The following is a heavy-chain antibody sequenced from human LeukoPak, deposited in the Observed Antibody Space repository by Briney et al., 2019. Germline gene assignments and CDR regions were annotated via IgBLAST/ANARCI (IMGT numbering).Heavy chain of an antibody. CDR1: GGSFSGYY. CDR3: ARLPGYSSSWSYYYGMDV. CDR2: VNDSGGT. J-gene: IGHJ6*02. V-gene: IGHV4-34*01. Sequence: SETLSLTCAVYGGSFSGYYWTWFRQPPGKGLEWIGDVNDSGGTNSNPSLKSRVTISVDTSKNQFSLKVSSVTAADTAVYYCARLPGYSSSWSYYYGMDVWGQGTTVTVSS. D-gene: IGHD6-13*01.